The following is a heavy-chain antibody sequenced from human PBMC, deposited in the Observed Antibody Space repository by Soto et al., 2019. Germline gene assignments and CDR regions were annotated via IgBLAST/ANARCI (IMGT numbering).Heavy chain of an antibody. CDR3: ARDLFGYTGLRTGFDY. CDR1: GFIFSSYE. Sequence: EVQLVESGGGLVQPGGSLRLSCAASGFIFSSYEINWVRQAPGKGLEWVSYISSSGTTIYYADSVKGRFTISRDNAKNSLYLQMNSLRAEDTAVYYCARDLFGYTGLRTGFDYWGQGTLVTVSS. D-gene: IGHD5-12*01. J-gene: IGHJ4*02. CDR2: ISSSGTTI. V-gene: IGHV3-48*03.